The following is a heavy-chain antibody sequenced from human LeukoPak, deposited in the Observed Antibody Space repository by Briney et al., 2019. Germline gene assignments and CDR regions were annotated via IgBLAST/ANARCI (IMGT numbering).Heavy chain of an antibody. CDR2: IIPRFATA. Sequence: ASVKVSCKASGGTFANYTITWMRQAPGQGLEWMGGIIPRFATANYAQTFQGRVTITADESTSTAYMELSSLRTEDTAMYFCVRTWLQLEVYDYWGQGTLVTVSS. CDR1: GGTFANYT. J-gene: IGHJ4*02. CDR3: VRTWLQLEVYDY. D-gene: IGHD5-24*01. V-gene: IGHV1-69*13.